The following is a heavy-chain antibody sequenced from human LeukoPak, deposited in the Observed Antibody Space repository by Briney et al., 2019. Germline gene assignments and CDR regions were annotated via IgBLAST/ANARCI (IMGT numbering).Heavy chain of an antibody. CDR3: AKYRTPLYFDAFDV. J-gene: IGHJ3*01. CDR1: GFTFDNYA. Sequence: GGSLRLSCADSGFTFDNYAMSWVRQAPGKGLEWVSGISDRGDRTYYTDSVKGRFTISRDNSKNTLSVQMNSLRAEDTAVYYCAKYRTPLYFDAFDVWGLGTMVIVSS. D-gene: IGHD2-8*01. CDR2: ISDRGDRT. V-gene: IGHV3-23*01.